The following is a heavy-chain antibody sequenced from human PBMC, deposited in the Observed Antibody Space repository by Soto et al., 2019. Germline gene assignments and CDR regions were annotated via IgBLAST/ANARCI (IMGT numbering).Heavy chain of an antibody. D-gene: IGHD3-22*01. J-gene: IGHJ3*02. Sequence: PGGSLRLSCAASGFTFSSYSMNWVRQAPGKGLEWVSSISSSSSYIYYADSVKGRFTISRDNAKNSLYLQMNSLRAEDTAVYYCAREGYYDSSGPYPGAFDIWGQGTMVTVSS. CDR1: GFTFSSYS. CDR3: AREGYYDSSGPYPGAFDI. V-gene: IGHV3-21*01. CDR2: ISSSSSYI.